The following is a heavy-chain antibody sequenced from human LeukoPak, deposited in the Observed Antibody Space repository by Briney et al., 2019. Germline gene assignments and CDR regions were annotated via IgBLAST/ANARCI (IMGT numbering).Heavy chain of an antibody. J-gene: IGHJ3*02. Sequence: SETLSLTCIVSGGSISSYYWSWIRQPAGKGLEWIGRLYSSGDTNYNPSLKSRVTMSVDTSKNQFSLKLSSVTAADTAVYFCARGPYSYDSSGAFDIWGQGTMVTVSS. D-gene: IGHD3-22*01. CDR3: ARGPYSYDSSGAFDI. CDR1: GGSISSYY. CDR2: LYSSGDT. V-gene: IGHV4-4*07.